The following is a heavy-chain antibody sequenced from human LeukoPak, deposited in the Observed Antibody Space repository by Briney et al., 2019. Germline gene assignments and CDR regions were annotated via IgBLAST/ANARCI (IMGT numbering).Heavy chain of an antibody. V-gene: IGHV3-23*01. CDR3: AKDGSLIPRIVGATPYFDY. CDR2: ISGSGGST. Sequence: PGGSLRLSCAASGFTFSSYAMSWVRQAPGKGPEWVSAISGSGGSTYYADSVKGRFTISRDNSKNTLYLQMNSLRAEDTAVYYCAKDGSLIPRIVGATPYFDYWGQGALVTVSS. CDR1: GFTFSSYA. J-gene: IGHJ4*02. D-gene: IGHD1-26*01.